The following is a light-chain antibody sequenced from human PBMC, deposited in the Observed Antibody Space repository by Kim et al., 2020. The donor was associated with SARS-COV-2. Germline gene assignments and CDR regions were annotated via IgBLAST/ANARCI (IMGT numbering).Light chain of an antibody. CDR1: SSDVGGYKY. J-gene: IGLJ2*01. Sequence: QSITISCTGTSSDVGGYKYVSWYQQHPGKAPKLMIYDVSERPSGVSNRFSGSKSGNTASLTISGLQAEDEADYFCTSYTSSTTLGVFGGGTQLTVL. CDR3: TSYTSSTTLGV. CDR2: DVS. V-gene: IGLV2-14*04.